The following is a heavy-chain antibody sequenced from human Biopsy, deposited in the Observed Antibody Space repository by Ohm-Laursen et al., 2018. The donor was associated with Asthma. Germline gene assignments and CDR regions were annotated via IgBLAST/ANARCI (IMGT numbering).Heavy chain of an antibody. D-gene: IGHD2-2*01. CDR2: INSVFGTT. V-gene: IGHV1-69*13. CDR3: ARKAGSCISRTCYSLDF. Sequence: SVKVSCKSLGGTFNTYVIGWVRQAPGQGLEWMGGINSVFGTTTYPQKFQDRVTIPADDSASTVYMELSSLRSEDTAVYYCARKAGSCISRTCYSLDFWGQGTLVTVSS. CDR1: GGTFNTYV. J-gene: IGHJ4*02.